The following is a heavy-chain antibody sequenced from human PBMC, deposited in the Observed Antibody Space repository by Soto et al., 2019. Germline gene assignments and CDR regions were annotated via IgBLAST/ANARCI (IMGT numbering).Heavy chain of an antibody. D-gene: IGHD4-17*01. CDR2: IIPIFGTA. CDR1: GGTFSSYA. J-gene: IGHJ6*02. Sequence: QVQLVQSGAEVKKPGSSVKVSCKASGGTFSSYAISWVRQAPGQGLEWMGGIIPIFGTANYAQKFQGRVKMTADESTSTAYMELSSLRSEDTAVYYCARDASYYGGKGVEYYYYGMDVWGQGTTVTVSS. CDR3: ARDASYYGGKGVEYYYYGMDV. V-gene: IGHV1-69*01.